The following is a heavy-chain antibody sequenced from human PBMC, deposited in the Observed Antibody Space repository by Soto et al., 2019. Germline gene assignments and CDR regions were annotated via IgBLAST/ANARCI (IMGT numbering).Heavy chain of an antibody. D-gene: IGHD3-22*01. V-gene: IGHV4-59*01. CDR1: GGSISSYY. Sequence: PSETLSRTWTVSGGSISSYYWSWMRQPPGKGLEWIGYIYYRGSTNYNPSLKSRVTISVDTSKNQFSLKLSSVTAADTAVYYCARATIDYYDSSGYFDYWGQGTLVTVSS. CDR2: IYYRGST. J-gene: IGHJ4*02. CDR3: ARATIDYYDSSGYFDY.